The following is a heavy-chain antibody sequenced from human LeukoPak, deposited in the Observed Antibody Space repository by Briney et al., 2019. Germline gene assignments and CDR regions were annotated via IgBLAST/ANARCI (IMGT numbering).Heavy chain of an antibody. V-gene: IGHV4-38-2*02. J-gene: IGHJ5*02. Sequence: SETLSLTCTVSGYSISSGYYWGWIRQPPGKGLEWIGSIYHSGSTYYNPSLKSRVTISVDTSKNQFSLKLRSVTAADTAVYSCARSKGRVSWLDPWGQGTLVTVSS. CDR3: ARSKGRVSWLDP. CDR2: IYHSGST. D-gene: IGHD4-11*01. CDR1: GYSISSGYY.